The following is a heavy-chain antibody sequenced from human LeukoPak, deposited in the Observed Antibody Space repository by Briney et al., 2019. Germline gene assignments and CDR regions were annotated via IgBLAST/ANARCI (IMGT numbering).Heavy chain of an antibody. Sequence: PGGSLRLSCAASGFTFSSYSMNWVRQAPGKGLEWVSSISSSSSYIYYADSVKGRFTISRDNAKNSLYLQMNSLRAEDTAVYYCARETFLTWIHRNLPDYWGQGTLVTVSS. V-gene: IGHV3-21*01. J-gene: IGHJ4*02. D-gene: IGHD5-18*01. CDR2: ISSSSSYI. CDR1: GFTFSSYS. CDR3: ARETFLTWIHRNLPDY.